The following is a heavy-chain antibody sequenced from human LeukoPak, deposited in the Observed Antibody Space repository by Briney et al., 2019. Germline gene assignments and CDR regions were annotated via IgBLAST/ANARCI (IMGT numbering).Heavy chain of an antibody. CDR2: IYPGDSDT. J-gene: IGHJ6*03. V-gene: IGHV5-51*01. Sequence: RGESLKISCKGSGYNFTSYWIGWVRQLPGKGLEWMGIIYPGDSDTRYSPSFQGQVTISADKSISTAYLQWSSLKASDTAMYYCARNRLDSSGYKSDYYYMDVWGKGTTVTVSS. CDR1: GYNFTSYW. D-gene: IGHD3-22*01. CDR3: ARNRLDSSGYKSDYYYMDV.